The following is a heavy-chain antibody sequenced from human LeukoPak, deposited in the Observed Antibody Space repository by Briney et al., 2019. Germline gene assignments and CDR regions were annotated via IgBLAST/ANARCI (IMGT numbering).Heavy chain of an antibody. CDR1: GFTFSSYG. J-gene: IGHJ4*02. CDR2: ISYDGSNK. D-gene: IGHD4-17*01. CDR3: AKAGKGDYGDHDYFDY. Sequence: GRSLRLSCAASGFTFSSYGMHWVRQAPGKGLEWVAVISYDGSNKYYADSVKGRFTISRDNFKNTLYLQMNSLRAEDTAVYYCAKAGKGDYGDHDYFDYWGQGTLVTVSS. V-gene: IGHV3-30*18.